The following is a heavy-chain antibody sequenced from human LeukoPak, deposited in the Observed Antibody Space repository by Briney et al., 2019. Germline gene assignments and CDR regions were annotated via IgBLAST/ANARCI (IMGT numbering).Heavy chain of an antibody. Sequence: GGSLRLSCAASGFTFSSYVMTWVRQAPGKGLEWVSSIIDTGRSTYYADSVKGRFTISRDNSKNTLYLQMNSLRAEDTAVYYCAKVGGSTVTTYYFDYWGQGTLVAVSS. D-gene: IGHD4-17*01. J-gene: IGHJ4*02. CDR1: GFTFSSYV. V-gene: IGHV3-23*01. CDR2: IIDTGRST. CDR3: AKVGGSTVTTYYFDY.